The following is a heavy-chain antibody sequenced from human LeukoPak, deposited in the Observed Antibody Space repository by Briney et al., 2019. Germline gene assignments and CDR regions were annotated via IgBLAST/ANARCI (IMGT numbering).Heavy chain of an antibody. D-gene: IGHD6-13*01. V-gene: IGHV1-46*01. CDR2: INPSGGST. CDR3: ARDSAAASMDV. Sequence: ASVTVSCKASGYTFTGYYMHWVRQAPGQGLEWMGIINPSGGSTSYAQKFQGRVTMTRDTSTSTVYMELSSLRSEDTAVYYCARDSAAASMDVWGQGTTVTVSS. J-gene: IGHJ6*02. CDR1: GYTFTGYY.